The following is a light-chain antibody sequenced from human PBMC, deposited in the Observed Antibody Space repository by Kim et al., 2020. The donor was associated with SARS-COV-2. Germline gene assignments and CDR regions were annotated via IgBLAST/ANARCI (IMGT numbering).Light chain of an antibody. CDR2: GAS. Sequence: SPGERATRSCRASQFVSSSLAWYQQTPGQAPRLLIYGASTRATGIPARFSGSGSGTEFTLTISSLQSEDFALYFCQQYNLWPPITFGQGTRLEIK. V-gene: IGKV3-15*01. CDR1: QFVSSS. CDR3: QQYNLWPPIT. J-gene: IGKJ5*01.